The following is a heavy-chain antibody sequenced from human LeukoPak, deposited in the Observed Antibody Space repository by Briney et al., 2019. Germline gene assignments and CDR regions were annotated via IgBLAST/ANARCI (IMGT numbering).Heavy chain of an antibody. CDR1: GFTFDDYA. V-gene: IGHV3-9*01. CDR3: AKDIAAAGTGVFDY. Sequence: SLKISCAASGFTFDDYAMHWVRQAPGKGLEWVSGISWNSGSIGYADSVKGRFTISRDNAKNSLYLQMNSLRAEDTALYYCAKDIAAAGTGVFDYWGQGTLVTVSS. J-gene: IGHJ4*02. CDR2: ISWNSGSI. D-gene: IGHD6-13*01.